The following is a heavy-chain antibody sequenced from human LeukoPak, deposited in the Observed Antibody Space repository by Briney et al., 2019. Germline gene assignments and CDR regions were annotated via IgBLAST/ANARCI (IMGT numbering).Heavy chain of an antibody. J-gene: IGHJ4*02. CDR1: GFTFSSYS. CDR3: ARDPPYYYDSSPPAGGY. CDR2: IGSSSSYT. V-gene: IGHV3-21*01. Sequence: GGSLRLSCAASGFTFSSYSMNWVRQAPGKGLEWVSSIGSSSSYTYYADSVKGRFTISRDNAKNSLYLQMNSLRAEDTAVYYCARDPPYYYDSSPPAGGYWGQGTLVTVSS. D-gene: IGHD3-22*01.